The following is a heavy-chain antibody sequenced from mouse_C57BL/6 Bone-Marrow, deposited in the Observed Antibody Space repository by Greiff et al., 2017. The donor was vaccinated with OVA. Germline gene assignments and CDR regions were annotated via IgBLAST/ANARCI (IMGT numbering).Heavy chain of an antibody. CDR1: GFTFSDYG. CDR3: ARHFPSITTVVDWYFDV. V-gene: IGHV5-15*01. J-gene: IGHJ1*03. Sequence: DVMLVESGGGLVQPGGSLKLSCAASGFTFSDYGMAWVRQAPRKGPEWVAFISNLAYSIYYADTVTGRFTISRENAKNTLYLEMSSLRSEDTAMYYCARHFPSITTVVDWYFDVWGTGTTVTVSS. CDR2: ISNLAYSI. D-gene: IGHD1-1*01.